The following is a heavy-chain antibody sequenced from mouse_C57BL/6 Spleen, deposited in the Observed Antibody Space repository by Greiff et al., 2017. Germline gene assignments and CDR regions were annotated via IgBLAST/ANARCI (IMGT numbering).Heavy chain of an antibody. D-gene: IGHD1-1*01. CDR2: IDPSDSET. V-gene: IGHV1-52*01. CDR1: GYTFTSYW. Sequence: QVQLQQPGAELVRPGSSVKLSCKASGYTFTSYWMHWVKQRPIQGLEWIGNIDPSDSETHYNQKFKDKATLTVDKSSSTAYKQLSSLTSEDSAVYSCARHYGSRGNYMDYWGQGTSVTVSS. CDR3: ARHYGSRGNYMDY. J-gene: IGHJ4*01.